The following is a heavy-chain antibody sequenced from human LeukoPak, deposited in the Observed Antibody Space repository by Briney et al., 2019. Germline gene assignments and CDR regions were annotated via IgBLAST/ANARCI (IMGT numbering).Heavy chain of an antibody. CDR2: IYYSGST. Sequence: SETLSLTCTVSGGSLSSSSYYWGWIRQPPGKGLEWIGSIYYSGSTYYNPSLKSRVTISVDTSKNQFSLKLGSVTAADTAVYYCARIYGDYVYYYYMDVWGKGTTVTVSS. V-gene: IGHV4-39*01. D-gene: IGHD4-17*01. CDR3: ARIYGDYVYYYYMDV. CDR1: GGSLSSSSYY. J-gene: IGHJ6*03.